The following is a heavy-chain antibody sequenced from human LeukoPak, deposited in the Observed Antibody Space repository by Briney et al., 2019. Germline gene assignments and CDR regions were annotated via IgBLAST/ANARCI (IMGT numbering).Heavy chain of an antibody. Sequence: GGSLILSCAASGFTFSSYAMSWVRQAPGKVLEWVSAISGSGGSTYYADSVKGRFTISRDNSKNTLYLQMNSLRAEDTAVYYCAKTGYSYGYACWGQGTLVTVSS. CDR2: ISGSGGST. CDR3: AKTGYSYGYAC. CDR1: GFTFSSYA. V-gene: IGHV3-23*01. J-gene: IGHJ4*02. D-gene: IGHD5-18*01.